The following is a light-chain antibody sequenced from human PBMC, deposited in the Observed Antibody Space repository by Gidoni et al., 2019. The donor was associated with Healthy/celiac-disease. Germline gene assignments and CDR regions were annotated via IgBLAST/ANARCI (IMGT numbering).Light chain of an antibody. V-gene: IGKV3-15*01. CDR2: GAS. CDR3: QQYNNWPPWT. Sequence: EIVMTPSPATLSVSPGERATLSCRASQRVSSNLAWFQQKPGQAPRLLIYGASTRATGIPARFSGSGSGKEFTLTISSLQSEDFAVYFCQQYNNWPPWTFGQGTKVELK. J-gene: IGKJ1*01. CDR1: QRVSSN.